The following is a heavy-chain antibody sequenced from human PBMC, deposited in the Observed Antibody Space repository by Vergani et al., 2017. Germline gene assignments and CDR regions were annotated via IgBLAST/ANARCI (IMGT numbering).Heavy chain of an antibody. CDR1: GFTFSSYA. D-gene: IGHD3-22*01. CDR3: ARDTYYYDSSGHRGWYVDY. Sequence: EVQLLESGGGLVQPGGSLRLSCAASGFTFSSYAMSWVRQAPGKGLEWVSAISGSGGSTYYADSVKGRFTISRDNSKNTLYLQMNSLRAEDTAVYYCARDTYYYDSSGHRGWYVDYWGQGTLVTVSS. V-gene: IGHV3-23*01. J-gene: IGHJ4*02. CDR2: ISGSGGST.